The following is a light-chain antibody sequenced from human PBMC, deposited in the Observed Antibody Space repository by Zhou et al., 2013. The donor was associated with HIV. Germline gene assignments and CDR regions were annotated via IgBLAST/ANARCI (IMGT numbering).Light chain of an antibody. V-gene: IGKV1-39*01. CDR1: QTIKTY. CDR2: GAS. Sequence: DIQMSQSPSSLSASLGDRITISCRTSQTIKTYLNWYQQKPGKAPRLLIYGASTLRSGVPSRFGGSGSGTDFTLTITSLRPEDSATYYCQQSYSVPLTFGGGTKVDIK. J-gene: IGKJ4*01. CDR3: QQSYSVPLT.